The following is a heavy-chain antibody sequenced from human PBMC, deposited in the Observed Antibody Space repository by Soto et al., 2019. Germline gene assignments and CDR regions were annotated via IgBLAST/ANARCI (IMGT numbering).Heavy chain of an antibody. CDR3: TIGGWTGEVFDF. V-gene: IGHV1-69*02. J-gene: IGHJ3*01. CDR1: GGTFSTYS. Sequence: QVQLVQSGAEVKKPGSSVKVSCKDSGGTFSTYSMFWVRQAPGQGLEWMGRIIPMLGIANYAQRLQARVTITADKSTATAYMELSSPRAEGTAMYYCTIGGWTGEVFDFWGQGTMVTVSS. D-gene: IGHD2-21*01. CDR2: IIPMLGIA.